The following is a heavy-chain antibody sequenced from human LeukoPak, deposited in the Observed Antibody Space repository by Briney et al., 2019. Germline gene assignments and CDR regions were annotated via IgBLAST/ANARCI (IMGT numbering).Heavy chain of an antibody. CDR1: GGTFSSYA. Sequence: SVKVSCKASGGTFSSYAISWVRQAPGQGLEWMGGIIPIFGTANYAQKFQGRVTITADKSTSTAYMELSSLRSEDTAVYYCARVAAEVVGVPGAIGFGWLRRDYYYMDVWGKGTTVIVSS. CDR3: ARVAAEVVGVPGAIGFGWLRRDYYYMDV. D-gene: IGHD2-2*02. CDR2: IIPIFGTA. V-gene: IGHV1-69*06. J-gene: IGHJ6*03.